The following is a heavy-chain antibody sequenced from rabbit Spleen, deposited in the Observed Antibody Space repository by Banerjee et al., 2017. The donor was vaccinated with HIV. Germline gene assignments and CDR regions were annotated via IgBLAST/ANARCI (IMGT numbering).Heavy chain of an antibody. J-gene: IGHJ4*01. CDR1: GFDFSKYG. CDR2: INIVTGKS. Sequence: QEQLVESGGGLVQPGGSLKLSCKASGFDFSKYGVTWVRQAPGKGLEWIACINIVTGKSVYASWAKGRFTMSRTSSTTVTLQMTSLTAADTATYFCARDLVAVIGWNFNLWGPGTLVTVS. D-gene: IGHD1-1*01. CDR3: ARDLVAVIGWNFNL. V-gene: IGHV1S45*01.